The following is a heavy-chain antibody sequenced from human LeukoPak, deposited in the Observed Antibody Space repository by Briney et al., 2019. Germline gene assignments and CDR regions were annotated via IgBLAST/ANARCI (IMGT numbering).Heavy chain of an antibody. CDR3: ARPYYYGSGCSDAFDI. CDR1: GFTFSSYS. Sequence: GGSLRLSCAASGFTFSSYSMNWVRQAPGTGLEWVSSISSSSSYIYYADSVKGRFTISRDNAKNSLYLQMNSLRAEDTAVYYCARPYYYGSGCSDAFDIWGQGTMVTVSS. CDR2: ISSSSSYI. D-gene: IGHD3-10*01. J-gene: IGHJ3*02. V-gene: IGHV3-21*01.